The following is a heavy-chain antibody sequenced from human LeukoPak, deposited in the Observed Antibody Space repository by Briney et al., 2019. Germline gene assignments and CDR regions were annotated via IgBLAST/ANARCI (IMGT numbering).Heavy chain of an antibody. CDR2: ISGSTSSL. CDR3: AREPPNYGMDV. Sequence: PGGSLRPSCAASGFTFSNYNMNWVRQAPGKGLEWVSSISGSTSSLYYADSLKGRFTISRDNAKNSLYLQMNSLRAEDTAVYYCAREPPNYGMDVWGQGTTVTVSS. J-gene: IGHJ6*02. V-gene: IGHV3-21*01. CDR1: GFTFSNYN.